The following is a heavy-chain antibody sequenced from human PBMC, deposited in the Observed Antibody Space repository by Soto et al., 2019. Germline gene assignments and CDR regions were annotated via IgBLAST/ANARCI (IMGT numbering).Heavy chain of an antibody. CDR1: GGSISSSSYY. J-gene: IGHJ4*02. CDR2: IHYSGTT. V-gene: IGHV4-39*01. D-gene: IGHD3-10*01. Sequence: QLQLQESGPGLVKPSETLSLTCTVSGGSISSSSYYWGWIRQPPGKGLEWIGSIHYSGTTYYNPSIKSRVNISVDTSKNQFSLKLSSVTAADTAMYYCARHNPVTMVRGLLYFFDFWGQGTLVTVSS. CDR3: ARHNPVTMVRGLLYFFDF.